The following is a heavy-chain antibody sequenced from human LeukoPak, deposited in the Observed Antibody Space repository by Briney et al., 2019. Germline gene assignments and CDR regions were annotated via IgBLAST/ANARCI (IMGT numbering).Heavy chain of an antibody. CDR1: GGSISSSSYY. V-gene: IGHV4-39*01. CDR3: ARQYSYGYTDYFDY. D-gene: IGHD5-18*01. J-gene: IGHJ4*02. CDR2: IYYSGNT. Sequence: SETLSLTCTVSGGSISSSSYYWGWIRQPPGKGLEWIGTIYYSGNTYSNPSLRSRVTISVDTSKNQFSLKLSSVTAADTAVYYCARQYSYGYTDYFDYWGQGILVTVSS.